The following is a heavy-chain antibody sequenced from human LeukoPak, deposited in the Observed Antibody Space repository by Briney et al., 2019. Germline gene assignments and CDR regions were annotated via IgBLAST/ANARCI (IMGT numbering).Heavy chain of an antibody. CDR2: IYSGGNT. Sequence: PGGSLRLSCAASGFTVSSNYMSWVRQAPGRGLECVSVIYSGGNTYYADSVKGRFTISRDNPKNTLYLQMNSLRAEDTAVYYCARRVATDFHFDYWGQGTLVTVSS. CDR1: GFTVSSNY. V-gene: IGHV3-66*04. D-gene: IGHD5-12*01. CDR3: ARRVATDFHFDY. J-gene: IGHJ4*02.